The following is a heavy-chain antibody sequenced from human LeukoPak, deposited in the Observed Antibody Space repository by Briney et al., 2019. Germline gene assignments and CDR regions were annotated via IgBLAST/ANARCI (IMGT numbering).Heavy chain of an antibody. V-gene: IGHV4-38-2*01. CDR2: IYHSGST. J-gene: IGHJ5*02. CDR1: GYSISSGYY. Sequence: SETLSLTCAVPGYSISSGYYWGWIRQPPGKGLEWIGSIYHSGSTYYNPSLKSRVTISVDTSKNQFSLKLSSVTAADTAVYYCARHAARNSRGWFDPWGQGTLVTVSS. CDR3: ARHAARNSRGWFDP. D-gene: IGHD4-23*01.